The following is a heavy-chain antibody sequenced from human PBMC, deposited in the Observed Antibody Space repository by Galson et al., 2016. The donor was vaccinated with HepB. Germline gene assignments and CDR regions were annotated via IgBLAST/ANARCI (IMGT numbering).Heavy chain of an antibody. CDR3: ARGASYGSGGYYTWFDP. J-gene: IGHJ5*02. D-gene: IGHD3-10*01. V-gene: IGHV1-3*01. CDR2: INAGNGYT. CDR1: GYTFTSFT. Sequence: SVKVSCKASGYTFTSFTIGWVRQAPGQGLDWMGWINAGNGYTKYSQKFQGRVTITRDTSASTASLELSSLRYEDTAVYYCARGASYGSGGYYTWFDPWGQGTLVTVSS.